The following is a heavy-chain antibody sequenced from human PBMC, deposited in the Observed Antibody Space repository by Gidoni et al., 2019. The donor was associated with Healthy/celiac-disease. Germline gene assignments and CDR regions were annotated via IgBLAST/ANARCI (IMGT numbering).Heavy chain of an antibody. V-gene: IGHV1-2*02. CDR3: ARDGIKGTGLLWMHWYFDL. Sequence: QVQLVQSGAEVKKPGASVKVSCKASGYTFTGYYMHWVRQAPGQGLEWMGWINPNSGGTNYAQKFQGRVTMTRDTSISTAYMELSRLRSDDTAVYYCARDGIKGTGLLWMHWYFDLWGRGTLVTVSS. CDR2: INPNSGGT. D-gene: IGHD1-20*01. CDR1: GYTFTGYY. J-gene: IGHJ2*01.